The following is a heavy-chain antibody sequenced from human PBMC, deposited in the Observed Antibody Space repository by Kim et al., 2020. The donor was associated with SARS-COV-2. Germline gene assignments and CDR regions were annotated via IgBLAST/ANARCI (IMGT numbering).Heavy chain of an antibody. J-gene: IGHJ4*02. V-gene: IGHV4-39*01. CDR3: ARHLWSAGSGSLYYFDY. Sequence: SETLSLTCTVSGGSISSSSYYWGWIRQPPGKGLEWIGSIYYSGSTYYNPSLKSRVTISVDTSKNQFSLKLSSVTAADTAVYYCARHLWSAGSGSLYYFDYWGQGTLVTVSS. CDR2: IYYSGST. CDR1: GGSISSSSYY. D-gene: IGHD3-10*01.